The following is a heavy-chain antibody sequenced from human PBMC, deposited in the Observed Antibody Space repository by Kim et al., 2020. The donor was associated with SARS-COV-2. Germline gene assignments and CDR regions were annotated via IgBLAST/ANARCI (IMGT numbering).Heavy chain of an antibody. D-gene: IGHD3-3*01. V-gene: IGHV3-23*01. J-gene: IGHJ6*02. Sequence: GGSLRLSCAASGFTFSSYAMSWVRQAPGKGLEWVSAISGSGGSTYYADSVKGRFTISRDNSKNTLYLQMNSLRAEDTAVYYCAKVRGGYYDFCMDVWGQGTTVTVSS. CDR1: GFTFSSYA. CDR3: AKVRGGYYDFCMDV. CDR2: ISGSGGST.